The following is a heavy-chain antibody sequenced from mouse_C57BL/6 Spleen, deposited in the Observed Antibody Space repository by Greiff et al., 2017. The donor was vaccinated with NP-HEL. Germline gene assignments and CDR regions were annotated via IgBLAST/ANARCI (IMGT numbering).Heavy chain of an antibody. CDR3: ARHDHDY. V-gene: IGHV5-6*02. Sequence: DVMLVESGGDLVKPGGSLKLSCAASGFTFSSYGMSWVRQTPDKRLEWVATISSGGSYTYYPDSVKGRFTISRDNAKNTLYLQMSSLKSEDTAMYYCARHDHDYWGQGTTLTVSS. D-gene: IGHD2-3*01. CDR1: GFTFSSYG. J-gene: IGHJ2*01. CDR2: ISSGGSYT.